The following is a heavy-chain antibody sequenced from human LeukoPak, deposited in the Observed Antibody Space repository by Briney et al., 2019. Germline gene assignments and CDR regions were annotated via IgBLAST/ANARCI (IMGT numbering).Heavy chain of an antibody. J-gene: IGHJ4*02. CDR2: ISSSSSYI. V-gene: IGHV3-21*01. CDR3: ARDPYGGPFDY. Sequence: TGGSLRLSCAASGFAFNTYSMNWVRQAPGKGLEWVSSISSSSSYIYYADSVKGRFTISRDNAKNSLYLQMNSLRAEDTAVYYCARDPYGGPFDYWGQGTLVTVSS. CDR1: GFAFNTYS. D-gene: IGHD4-17*01.